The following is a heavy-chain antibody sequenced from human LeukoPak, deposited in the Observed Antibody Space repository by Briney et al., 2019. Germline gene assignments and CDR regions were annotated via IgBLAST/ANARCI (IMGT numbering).Heavy chain of an antibody. D-gene: IGHD2-2*02. J-gene: IGHJ3*02. Sequence: PSETLSLTCAVSGGSISSGGYSWSWIRQPPGKGLEWIGYIYHSGSTYYNPSLKSRVTISVDRSKNQFSLKLSSVTAADTAVYYCARGGYCSSTSCYNDAFGIWGQGTMVTVSS. V-gene: IGHV4-30-2*01. CDR1: GGSISSGGYS. CDR3: ARGGYCSSTSCYNDAFGI. CDR2: IYHSGST.